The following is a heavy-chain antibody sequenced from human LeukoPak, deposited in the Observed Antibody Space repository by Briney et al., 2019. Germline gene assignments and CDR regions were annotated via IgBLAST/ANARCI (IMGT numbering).Heavy chain of an antibody. J-gene: IGHJ3*02. CDR1: GGSISCYY. CDR2: IYYSGST. D-gene: IGHD3-10*01. V-gene: IGHV4-59*08. CDR3: ARLWFGELDDAFDI. Sequence: SETLSLTCTVSGGSISCYYWSWIRQPPGKALSWIGYIYYSGSTNYNPSLKSRVTISVDTSKNQFSLKLSSVTAADTAVYYCARLWFGELDDAFDIWGQGTMVTVSS.